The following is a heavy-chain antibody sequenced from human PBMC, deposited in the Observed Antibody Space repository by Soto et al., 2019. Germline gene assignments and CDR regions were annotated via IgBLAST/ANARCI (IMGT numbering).Heavy chain of an antibody. V-gene: IGHV4-30-4*01. D-gene: IGHD3-10*01. Sequence: PSETLSLTCTVSGGSISSGDYYWSWIRQPPGKGLEWIGYIYYSGSTYYNPSLKSRVTISVDTSKNQFSLKLSSVTAADTAVYYCARGRRMGYYGSGSDDFDYWGQGTLVTVSS. CDR1: GGSISSGDYY. CDR3: ARGRRMGYYGSGSDDFDY. CDR2: IYYSGST. J-gene: IGHJ4*02.